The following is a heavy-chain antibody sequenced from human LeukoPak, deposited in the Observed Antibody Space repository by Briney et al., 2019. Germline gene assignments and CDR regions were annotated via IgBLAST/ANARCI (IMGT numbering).Heavy chain of an antibody. CDR2: IYYSGST. Sequence: SSQTLSLTCTVSGGSISSGGYYWSWIRQPPGKGLEWIGYIYYSGSTYYNPSLKSRVTISVDTSKNQFSLKLSSVTAADTAVYYCARGYCSGGSCYPVYYFDYWGQGTLVTVSS. CDR1: GGSISSGGYY. J-gene: IGHJ4*02. V-gene: IGHV4-31*03. D-gene: IGHD2-15*01. CDR3: ARGYCSGGSCYPVYYFDY.